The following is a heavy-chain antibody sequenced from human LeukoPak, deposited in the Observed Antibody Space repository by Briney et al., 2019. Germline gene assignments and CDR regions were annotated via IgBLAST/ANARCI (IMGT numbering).Heavy chain of an antibody. CDR1: GGSIRTYL. J-gene: IGHJ4*02. Sequence: SETLSLIWTVSGGSIRTYLCSWIQQPPGKGLEWIGYIYYSGSTSFNPSLKSRVTISVDTSKNQFSLKLTSVTAADTAVYFCARQGRAYSSIPLFDYWGQGTLVTVSS. CDR3: ARQGRAYSSIPLFDY. CDR2: IYYSGST. D-gene: IGHD6-19*01. V-gene: IGHV4-59*01.